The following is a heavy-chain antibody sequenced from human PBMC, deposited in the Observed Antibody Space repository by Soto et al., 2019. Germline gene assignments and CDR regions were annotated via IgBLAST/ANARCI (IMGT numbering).Heavy chain of an antibody. Sequence: QVQLVESGGGVVQPGRSLRLSCAASGFTFSNYGMHWVRQAPGKGLEWVAAISYHGSDKYYADSVKGRFTISRDNSKTTLYLQMDGLRADDTAVYYCAKDHLTTTVTTVGYWGQGTLVTVSS. J-gene: IGHJ4*02. V-gene: IGHV3-30*18. CDR2: ISYHGSDK. CDR1: GFTFSNYG. CDR3: AKDHLTTTVTTVGY. D-gene: IGHD4-17*01.